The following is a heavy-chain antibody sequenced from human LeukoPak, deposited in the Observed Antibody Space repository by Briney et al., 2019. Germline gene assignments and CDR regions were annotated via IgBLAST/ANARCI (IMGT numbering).Heavy chain of an antibody. CDR3: ARAQGSGWHRFHWFNP. D-gene: IGHD6-19*01. J-gene: IGHJ5*02. Sequence: SETLSLTCAVYGGSFSGYYWSWIRQPPGKGLEWIGEINHSGSTNYNPSLKSRVTISVDTSKSQFSLKLSSVTAADTAVYYCARAQGSGWHRFHWFNPWGQGTLVTVSS. V-gene: IGHV4-34*01. CDR1: GGSFSGYY. CDR2: INHSGST.